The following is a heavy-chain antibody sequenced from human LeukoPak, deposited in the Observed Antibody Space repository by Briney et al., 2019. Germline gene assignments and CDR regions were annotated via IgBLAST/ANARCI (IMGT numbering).Heavy chain of an antibody. D-gene: IGHD3-10*01. CDR2: IYHSGST. J-gene: IGHJ3*02. Sequence: PSGTLSLTCAVSGGSISSGNWWTWVRQPPEKGLEWIGEIYHSGSTYYNPSLKSRVTISIDKSKNQFSLKLSSVTAADTAVYYCARGGSGISNAFDIWGQGTMVTVSS. V-gene: IGHV4-4*02. CDR1: GGSISSGNW. CDR3: ARGGSGISNAFDI.